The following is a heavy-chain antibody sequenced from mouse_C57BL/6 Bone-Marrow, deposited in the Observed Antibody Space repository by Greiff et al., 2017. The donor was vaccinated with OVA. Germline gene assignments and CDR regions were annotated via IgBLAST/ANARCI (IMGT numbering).Heavy chain of an antibody. Sequence: EVKLMESGPGLVKPSQSLSLTCSVSGYSITSGYYWNWIRQFPGNKLEWMGYISYDGSNNYNPSLKNRISITRDTSKNQFFLKLNSVTTEDTATYDCASIYYDYPPVDYWGQGTTLTVSS. CDR3: ASIYYDYPPVDY. CDR1: GYSITSGYY. J-gene: IGHJ2*01. CDR2: ISYDGSN. D-gene: IGHD2-4*01. V-gene: IGHV3-6*01.